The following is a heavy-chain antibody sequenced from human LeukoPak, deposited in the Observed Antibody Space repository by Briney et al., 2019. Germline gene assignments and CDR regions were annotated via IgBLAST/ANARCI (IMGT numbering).Heavy chain of an antibody. J-gene: IGHJ4*02. V-gene: IGHV3-30-3*01. Sequence: GGSLRLSCAASGFTFSSYAMHWVRQAPGKGLEWVAVISYDGSNKYYAGSVKGRFTISRDNSKNTLYLQMNSLRAEDAAVYYCARESPEQPLDYWGQGTLVTVSS. CDR3: ARESPEQPLDY. CDR1: GFTFSSYA. CDR2: ISYDGSNK.